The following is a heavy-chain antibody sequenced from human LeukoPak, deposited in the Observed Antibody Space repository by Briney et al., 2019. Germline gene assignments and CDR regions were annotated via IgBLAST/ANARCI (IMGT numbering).Heavy chain of an antibody. Sequence: ASVKVSCKASGYTFTGYYMHWVRQAPGQGLEWMGWINPNSGGTNYAQKFQGRVTMTRDTSISTAYMELSRLRSDDTAVYYCARVNRGLARRQYGFDPWGQGTLVTVSS. D-gene: IGHD1-14*01. CDR2: INPNSGGT. J-gene: IGHJ5*02. CDR1: GYTFTGYY. CDR3: ARVNRGLARRQYGFDP. V-gene: IGHV1-2*02.